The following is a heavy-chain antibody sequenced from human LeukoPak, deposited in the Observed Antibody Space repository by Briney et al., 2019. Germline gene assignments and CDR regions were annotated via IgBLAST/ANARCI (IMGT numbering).Heavy chain of an antibody. D-gene: IGHD6-13*01. CDR3: TTDIAAAGSGGTFDP. J-gene: IGHJ5*02. CDR1: GFTFSNAW. V-gene: IGHV3-15*01. CDR2: IKSKTDGGTT. Sequence: GGSLRLSCAASGFTFSNAWMSWVRQAPGKGLEWVGRIKSKTDGGTTDYAAPVKGRFTISRDDSKNTLYLQMNSLKTEDTAVYYCTTDIAAAGSGGTFDPWGQGTLVTVSS.